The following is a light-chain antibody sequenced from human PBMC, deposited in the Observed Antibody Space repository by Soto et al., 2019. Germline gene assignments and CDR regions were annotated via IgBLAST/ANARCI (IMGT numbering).Light chain of an antibody. V-gene: IGLV2-14*01. CDR3: NSHSISSTLV. Sequence: QPASVSGSPGQSITISCTGTSSDIGAYNFVSWYQQHPGKAPKLMIYEVSNRPSGVSNRFSGSKSGNTASLTISGLQAEDEADYYCNSHSISSTLVFGGGTKLTVL. CDR1: SSDIGAYNF. CDR2: EVS. J-gene: IGLJ3*02.